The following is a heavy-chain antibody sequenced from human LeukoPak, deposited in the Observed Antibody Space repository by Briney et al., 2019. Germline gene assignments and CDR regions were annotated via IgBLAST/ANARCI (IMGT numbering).Heavy chain of an antibody. D-gene: IGHD3-3*01. CDR2: INPNSGGT. Sequence: ASVKVSCKASGYTFAGYYMHWVRQAPGQGLEWMGRINPNSGGTNYAQKFQGRVTMTRDTSISTAYMELSRLRSDDTAVYYCARGGYDFVYYYYGMDVWGQGTTVTVSS. CDR3: ARGGYDFVYYYYGMDV. V-gene: IGHV1-2*06. J-gene: IGHJ6*02. CDR1: GYTFAGYY.